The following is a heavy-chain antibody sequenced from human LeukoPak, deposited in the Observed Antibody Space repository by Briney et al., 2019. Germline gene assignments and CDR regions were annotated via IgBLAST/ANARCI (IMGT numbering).Heavy chain of an antibody. V-gene: IGHV3-11*01. CDR2: ISSSGSTI. J-gene: IGHJ4*02. D-gene: IGHD6-13*01. CDR3: ARVGHSWYGYFDL. Sequence: GGSLRLSCAASGFTFSDYYMSWISQAPGKGLEWVSYISSSGSTIYYADSVKGRFTISRDNAKNSMYLQMNSLRAEDTAVYFCARVGHSWYGYFDLWGQGTPVTVSS. CDR1: GFTFSDYY.